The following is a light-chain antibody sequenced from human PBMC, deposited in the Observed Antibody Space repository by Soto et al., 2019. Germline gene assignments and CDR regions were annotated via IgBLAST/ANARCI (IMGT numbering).Light chain of an antibody. J-gene: IGLJ3*02. V-gene: IGLV2-14*01. CDR1: SSDVGAYNY. CDR3: ASFTTRSTVV. Sequence: QSALTQPASVSGSPGQSITISCTGTSSDVGAYNYVSWYQQHPGKAPKLMIYEVSRRPSWVSDRFSSSKSGNTASLTISGLQGEDEAYYYCASFTTRSTVVFGGGTKLTVL. CDR2: EVS.